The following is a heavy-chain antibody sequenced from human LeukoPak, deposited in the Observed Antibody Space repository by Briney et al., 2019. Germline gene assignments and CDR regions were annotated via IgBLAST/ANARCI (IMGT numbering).Heavy chain of an antibody. D-gene: IGHD6-13*01. CDR2: IYYSGST. Sequence: SETLSLTCTVSGGSISSYYWSRIRQPPGKGLEWIGYIYYSGSTNYNPSLKSRVAMSVDTSRNQFALRLSSVTAADTAIYYCARDLGSGWYDYWGQGTLVTVSS. CDR1: GGSISSYY. J-gene: IGHJ4*02. V-gene: IGHV4-59*12. CDR3: ARDLGSGWYDY.